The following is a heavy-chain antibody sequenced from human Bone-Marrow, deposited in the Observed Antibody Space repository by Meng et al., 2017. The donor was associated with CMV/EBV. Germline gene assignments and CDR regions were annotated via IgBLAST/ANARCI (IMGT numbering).Heavy chain of an antibody. CDR2: ISSSSSYI. CDR1: GFTFSSYS. V-gene: IGHV3-21*01. Sequence: GESLKISCAASGFTFSSYSMNWVRQAPGKGLEWVSSISSSSSYIYYADSVKGRFTISRDNAKNSLYLQMNSLRAEDTAVYYCARVGRGLLKPGDCEYFQHWGQGTLVTVSS. D-gene: IGHD3-10*01. CDR3: ARVGRGLLKPGDCEYFQH. J-gene: IGHJ1*01.